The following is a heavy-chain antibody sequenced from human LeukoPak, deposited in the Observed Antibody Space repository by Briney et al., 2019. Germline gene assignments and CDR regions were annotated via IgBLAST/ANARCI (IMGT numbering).Heavy chain of an antibody. CDR2: IYYSGGT. CDR3: ARGTDQIAEFDY. CDR1: GGSISSYY. Sequence: PSETLSLTCTVSGGSISSYYWSWIRQPPGKGLEWIGYIYYSGGTNYNPSLKSRVTISIDTSKNQFSLKLSSVTAADTAVYYCARGTDQIAEFDYWGQGILVTVSS. J-gene: IGHJ4*02. D-gene: IGHD6-13*01. V-gene: IGHV4-59*01.